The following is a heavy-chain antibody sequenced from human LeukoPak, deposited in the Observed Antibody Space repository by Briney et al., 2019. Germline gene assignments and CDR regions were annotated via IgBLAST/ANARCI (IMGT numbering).Heavy chain of an antibody. CDR1: GGTFSSHA. CDR3: ARDSYYGSGSYNWFDP. D-gene: IGHD3-10*01. Sequence: GASVKVSCKASGGTFSSHAISWVRQAPGQGLEWMGGIIPIFGTANYAQKFQGRVTITADESTSTAYMELSSLRSEDTAVYYCARDSYYGSGSYNWFDPWGQGTLVTVSS. J-gene: IGHJ5*02. V-gene: IGHV1-69*13. CDR2: IIPIFGTA.